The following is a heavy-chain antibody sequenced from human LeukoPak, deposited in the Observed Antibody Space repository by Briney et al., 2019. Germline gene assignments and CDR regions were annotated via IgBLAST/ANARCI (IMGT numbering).Heavy chain of an antibody. CDR1: GGSISSSSYY. D-gene: IGHD3-22*01. CDR3: ARLTYYYDSSGYYPYYFDY. CDR2: IYYSGST. J-gene: IGHJ4*02. Sequence: SETLSLTCTVSGGSISSSSYYWGWLRQPPGKGLEWIGSIYYSGSTYYNPSLKSRVTISVDTSKNQFSLKLSSVTAADTAVYYCARLTYYYDSSGYYPYYFDYWGQGTLVTVSS. V-gene: IGHV4-39*01.